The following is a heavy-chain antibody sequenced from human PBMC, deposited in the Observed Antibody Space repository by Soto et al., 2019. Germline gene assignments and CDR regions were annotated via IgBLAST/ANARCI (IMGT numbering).Heavy chain of an antibody. CDR3: ARAYGYYFDY. J-gene: IGHJ4*02. CDR2: IYYSGST. Sequence: SLTCAASGGSISSGGYSWSCIRQPPGKGLEWIGYIYYSGSTNYNPSLKSRVTISVDTSKNQFSLKLSSVTAADTAVYYCARAYGYYFDYWGQGTLVTVSS. D-gene: IGHD4-17*01. CDR1: GGSISSGGYS. V-gene: IGHV4-61*08.